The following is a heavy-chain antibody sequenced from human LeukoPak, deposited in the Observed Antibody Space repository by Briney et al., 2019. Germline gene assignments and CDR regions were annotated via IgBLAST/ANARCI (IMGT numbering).Heavy chain of an antibody. J-gene: IGHJ3*02. CDR2: IIPILGLA. CDR1: GGNFSRYG. Sequence: SVKVSCKASGGNFSRYGITWVRQAPGQGLEWMGRIIPILGLANYAQKFQGRVAIIADKSTNTAYMELSSVTSEDTAVYYCVRDVSEGDAFEIWGQGIMVTVSS. V-gene: IGHV1-69*04. D-gene: IGHD2-8*01. CDR3: VRDVSEGDAFEI.